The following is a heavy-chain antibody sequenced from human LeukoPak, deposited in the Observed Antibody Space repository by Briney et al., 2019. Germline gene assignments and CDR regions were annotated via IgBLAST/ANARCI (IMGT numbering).Heavy chain of an antibody. CDR1: GFTFSSYA. D-gene: IGHD1-26*01. CDR3: AKEGGSYYQYYFDY. V-gene: IGHV3-23*01. J-gene: IGHJ4*02. CDR2: ISGSGGST. Sequence: GGSLRLSCASSGFTFSSYAMSWVRQAPGKGLEWVSAISGSGGSTYYADSVKGRLTISRDNSKNTLYLQMNSLRAEDTAVYYCAKEGGSYYQYYFDYWGQGTLVTVSS.